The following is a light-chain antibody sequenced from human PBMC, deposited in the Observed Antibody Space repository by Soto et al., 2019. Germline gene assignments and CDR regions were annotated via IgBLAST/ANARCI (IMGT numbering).Light chain of an antibody. V-gene: IGKV1-9*01. CDR3: QQLYSYPLT. J-gene: IGKJ4*01. CDR2: AAS. Sequence: IQVTHSPSSLSASVGDRVTITCRASQGITSYLAWYQQKPGKAPKLLIYAASALQTGVSSRFSGSGYGTDFALTISNLQPEDIATYFCQQLYSYPLTFGGGTTVEF. CDR1: QGITSY.